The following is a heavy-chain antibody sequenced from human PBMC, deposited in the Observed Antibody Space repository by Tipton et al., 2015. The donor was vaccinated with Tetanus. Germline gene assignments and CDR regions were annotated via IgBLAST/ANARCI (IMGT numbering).Heavy chain of an antibody. CDR3: ACNPNIAAAGTGEDSGWFDP. V-gene: IGHV4-34*08. Sequence: LRLSCAASGFIFSTYSMNWVRQAPGKGLEWIGEVDDSGSTNYSPSLKSRVTISLDTSKNEFSLTLSSVTAADTAVYYCACNPNIAAAGTGEDSGWFDPWGQGTLVTVSS. CDR2: VDDSGST. CDR1: GFIFSTYS. D-gene: IGHD6-13*01. J-gene: IGHJ5*02.